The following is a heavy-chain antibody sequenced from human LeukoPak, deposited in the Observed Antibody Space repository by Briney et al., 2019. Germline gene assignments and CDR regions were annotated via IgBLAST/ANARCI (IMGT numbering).Heavy chain of an antibody. CDR1: GFTFSTYS. Sequence: GGSLRLSCAASGFTFSTYSMNWVRQAPGKGLEWVSYISYSSSAIYYADSVKGRFTISRHNSKNTLYLQMNSLGAEDTAVYYCARDRDSGMDVWGQGTTVTVSS. D-gene: IGHD5-24*01. J-gene: IGHJ6*02. V-gene: IGHV3-48*01. CDR3: ARDRDSGMDV. CDR2: ISYSSSAI.